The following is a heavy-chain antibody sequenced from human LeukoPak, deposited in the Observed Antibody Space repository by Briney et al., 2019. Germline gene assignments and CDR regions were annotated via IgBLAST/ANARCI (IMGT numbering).Heavy chain of an antibody. CDR1: GFTFSSYV. J-gene: IGHJ1*01. CDR3: AKDSDSSSAYFQH. Sequence: PGGSLRLSCAVSGFTFSSYVMSWVRQAPGKGLEWVSGISGTGGTTYYADSVEGRFTISRDNAKNTLYLQMNSPRAEDTAIYYCAKDSDSSSAYFQHWGQGTLVTVSS. V-gene: IGHV3-23*01. CDR2: ISGTGGTT. D-gene: IGHD6-13*01.